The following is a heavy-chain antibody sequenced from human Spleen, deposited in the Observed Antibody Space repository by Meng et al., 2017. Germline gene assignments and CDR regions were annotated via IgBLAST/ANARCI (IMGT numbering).Heavy chain of an antibody. Sequence: QVRLQQWGQGLLKPSATLSLTCVVSGGSFRSSYWSRIRQPPGKGLEWIGEINHSGSTNFNPSLESRATISVDTSQNNLSLKLSSVTAADSAVYYCARGPTTMAHDFDYWGQGTLVTVSS. J-gene: IGHJ4*02. D-gene: IGHD4-11*01. CDR3: ARGPTTMAHDFDY. CDR1: GGSFRSSY. CDR2: INHSGST. V-gene: IGHV4-34*01.